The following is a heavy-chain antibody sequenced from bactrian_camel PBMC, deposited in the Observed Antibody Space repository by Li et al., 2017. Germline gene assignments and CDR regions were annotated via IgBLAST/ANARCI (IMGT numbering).Heavy chain of an antibody. CDR2: IYNDGPNI. Sequence: VQLVESGGGLVQPGGSLRVLCAGSGFPFSTYFISWIRQAPGKGLEWVSSIYNDGPNIYHADSVKGRFTISSDNAKNTLYLQMDSLKPEDTAVYYCAADFVNLQLARHYNYWGQGTQVTVS. D-gene: IGHD7*01. CDR3: AADFVNLQLARHYNY. V-gene: IGHV3-2*01. CDR1: GFPFSTYF. J-gene: IGHJ4*01.